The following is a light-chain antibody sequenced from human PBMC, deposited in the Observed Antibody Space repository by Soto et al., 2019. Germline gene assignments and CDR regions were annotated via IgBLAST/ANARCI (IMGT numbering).Light chain of an antibody. CDR2: GTS. CDR3: QSYDRSLRTYV. J-gene: IGLJ1*01. V-gene: IGLV1-40*01. Sequence: QSVLTQPPSVSGAPGQRVTISCSGSSSNIGAGYDVNWYRQLPGTAPKLLIYGTSDRPSGVTDRFSGSKTGTSASLDITGLQAEDEAHYFCQSYDRSLRTYVFGTATQLTVL. CDR1: SSNIGAGYD.